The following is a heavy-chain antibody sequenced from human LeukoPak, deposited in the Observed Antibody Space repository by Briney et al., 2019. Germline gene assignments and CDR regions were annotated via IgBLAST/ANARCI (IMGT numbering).Heavy chain of an antibody. CDR2: IYSGGST. V-gene: IGHV3-53*01. Sequence: PGGSLRLSCAASGFTVSSNYMSWVRQAPGKGLEWVSVIYSGGSTYYADSVKGRFTISRDSSKNTLYLQMNSLRAEETAVYYCPTYIGATMAGLPWGQGTLVTVSS. CDR1: GFTVSSNY. D-gene: IGHD5-12*01. CDR3: PTYIGATMAGLP. J-gene: IGHJ5*02.